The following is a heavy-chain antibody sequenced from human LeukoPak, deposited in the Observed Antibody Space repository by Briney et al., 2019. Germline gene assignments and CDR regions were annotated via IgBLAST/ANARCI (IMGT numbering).Heavy chain of an antibody. Sequence: PGGSLRLSCAASGFTFSSYGMHWVRQAPGKGLEWVAVLSYDGSNKYYADSVKGRFTISRDNSKNTLYLQMNSLRAEDTAVYYCAKDLSLRSSGYAPWGQGTLVTVSS. D-gene: IGHD3-22*01. J-gene: IGHJ5*02. CDR3: AKDLSLRSSGYAP. CDR2: LSYDGSNK. CDR1: GFTFSSYG. V-gene: IGHV3-30*18.